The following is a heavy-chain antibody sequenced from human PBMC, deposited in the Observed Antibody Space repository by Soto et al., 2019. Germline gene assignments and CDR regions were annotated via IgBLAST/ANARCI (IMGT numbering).Heavy chain of an antibody. CDR1: GGSISSSY. CDR3: ARDKYCSGGSCRKNWFDP. V-gene: IGHV4-59*01. D-gene: IGHD2-15*01. CDR2: IYDDGSA. Sequence: KPSETLSLTCTVSGGSISSSYWSWIRQPPGKGLEWLAYIYDDGSANYNPSLKSRATISLDMSKSQFSLKLTSVTAADTAVYYCARDKYCSGGSCRKNWFDPWGQGTLVTVSS. J-gene: IGHJ5*02.